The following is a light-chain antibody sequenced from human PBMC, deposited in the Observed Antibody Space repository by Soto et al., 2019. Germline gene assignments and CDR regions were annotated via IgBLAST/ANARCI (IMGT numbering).Light chain of an antibody. V-gene: IGLV2-11*01. CDR1: NNVVGGYNY. CDR3: CSYAGSYPVV. J-gene: IGLJ2*01. CDR2: DVS. Sequence: QSALNQPRSVSRSPGQSVTISFTGNNNVVGGYNYVSWYQQHPGKAPKLMIYDVSKRPSGVPDRFSGSKSGNTASLTISGLQAEDEADYYCCSYAGSYPVVFGGGTKVTVL.